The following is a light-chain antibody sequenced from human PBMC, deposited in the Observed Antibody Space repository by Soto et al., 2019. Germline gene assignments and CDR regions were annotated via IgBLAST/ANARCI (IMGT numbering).Light chain of an antibody. CDR1: PSVTNF. CDR3: QQRNVWPPVT. Sequence: ELVLTQSTATLSLSPGERATLSCRASPSVTNFLAWYQQKPGQAPRLVIYGAFNRATGIPARFSGSGSGTDFTLTISSLEPEDSAVYYCQQRNVWPPVTFGQGTRLEIK. V-gene: IGKV3-11*01. CDR2: GAF. J-gene: IGKJ5*01.